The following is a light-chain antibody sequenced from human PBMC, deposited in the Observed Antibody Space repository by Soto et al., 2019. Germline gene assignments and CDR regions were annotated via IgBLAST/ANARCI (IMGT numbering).Light chain of an antibody. Sequence: EIVLTQSPDTLSLSAGERATLSCRASQSVNSNYFAWYQQKPGQAPRLLIYAASSRATGIPDRFSGTGSGTDFTLTINTLEPEDFAVYYCQQFCNSPQTFGQGTKLEIK. CDR2: AAS. CDR1: QSVNSNY. J-gene: IGKJ1*01. CDR3: QQFCNSPQT. V-gene: IGKV3-20*01.